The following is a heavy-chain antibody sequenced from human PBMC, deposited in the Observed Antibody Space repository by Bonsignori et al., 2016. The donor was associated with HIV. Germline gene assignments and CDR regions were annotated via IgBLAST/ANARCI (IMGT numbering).Heavy chain of an antibody. D-gene: IGHD1-26*01. J-gene: IGHJ4*02. CDR2: IIPIFGTA. CDR3: ASNSGDYELDY. Sequence: WVRQAPGQGLEWMGGIIPIFGTANYAQKFQGRVTITADESTSTAYMELSSLRSEDTAVYYCASNSGDYELDYWGQGTLVTVSS. V-gene: IGHV1-69*01.